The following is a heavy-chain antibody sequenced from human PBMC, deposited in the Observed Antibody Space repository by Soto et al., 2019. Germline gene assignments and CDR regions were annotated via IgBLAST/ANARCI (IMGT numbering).Heavy chain of an antibody. V-gene: IGHV1-18*01. CDR1: GDTVTKYG. CDR3: ARATSIAVAGKET. J-gene: IGHJ4*02. Sequence: QVQLVQSGGEVKKPGASVKVSCKASGDTVTKYGISWVRQAPGQGLEWLGWISFYNGHTNYALKFQDRITFTTDTSTRTASMELRSLTSDDTAVYYCARATSIAVAGKETWGQGTLVTVSS. CDR2: ISFYNGHT. D-gene: IGHD6-19*01.